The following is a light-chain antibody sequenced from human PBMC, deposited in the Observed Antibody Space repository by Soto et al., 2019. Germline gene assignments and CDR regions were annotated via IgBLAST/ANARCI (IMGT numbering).Light chain of an antibody. CDR2: EVS. V-gene: IGLV2-14*01. CDR1: SSYVGGYNY. Sequence: QSVLTQPPAVSGSPGQSITISCTGTSSYVGGYNYVSWYQQHPGKAPKLMIYEVSNRPSGVSNRFSGSKSGNTASLTISGLQAEDEADYYCSSYTSSSTYVFGTGTKVTVL. J-gene: IGLJ1*01. CDR3: SSYTSSSTYV.